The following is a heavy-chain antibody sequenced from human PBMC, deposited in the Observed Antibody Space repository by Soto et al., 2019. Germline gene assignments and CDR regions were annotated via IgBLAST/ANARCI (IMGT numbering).Heavy chain of an antibody. D-gene: IGHD4-17*01. V-gene: IGHV3-64*02. CDR3: ARGVYYGDGYGMDV. Sequence: QPGGSLRLSCAASGFTFSSYAMHWVRQAPGKGLEYVSAISSNGGSTYYADSVKGRFTISRDNSKNTLYLQMGSLRAEDMAVYYCARGVYYGDGYGMDVWGQGTTVTVSS. CDR1: GFTFSSYA. CDR2: ISSNGGST. J-gene: IGHJ6*02.